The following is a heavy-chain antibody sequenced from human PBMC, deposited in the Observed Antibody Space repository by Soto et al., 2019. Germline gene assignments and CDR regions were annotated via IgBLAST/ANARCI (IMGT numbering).Heavy chain of an antibody. D-gene: IGHD2-21*01. CDR1: GYAFRSYD. V-gene: IGHV1-8*01. J-gene: IGHJ4*02. CDR2: MNPNSGDT. CDR3: ARSLGGGNVNFDS. Sequence: QVQLVQSGAEVKKPGDSVKVSCKATGYAFRSYDINWVRQATGQGLEWMGWMNPNSGDTGYVEKFQGRVTMTRDTSITTAYMELSSLRSEDTAVYYCARSLGGGNVNFDSWGQGTLVTVSS.